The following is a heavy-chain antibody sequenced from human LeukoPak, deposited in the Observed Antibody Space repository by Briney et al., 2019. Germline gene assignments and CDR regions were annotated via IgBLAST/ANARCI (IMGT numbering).Heavy chain of an antibody. D-gene: IGHD3-10*01. Sequence: PSEALSLTCAVYGGSLSDYYWNWIRQPPGKGLEWIGYIYYSGSTNCNPSLKSRVTISIDTSKNQFSLKLRSVTAADTAVYYCAREVPIVRGLRWDYWGQGTLVTVSS. CDR1: GGSLSDYY. V-gene: IGHV4-59*01. CDR3: AREVPIVRGLRWDY. CDR2: IYYSGST. J-gene: IGHJ4*02.